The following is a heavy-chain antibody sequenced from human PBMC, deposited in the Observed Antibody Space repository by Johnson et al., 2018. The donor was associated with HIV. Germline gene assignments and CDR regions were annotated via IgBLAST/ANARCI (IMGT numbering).Heavy chain of an antibody. J-gene: IGHJ3*02. CDR1: GFTFSSYG. D-gene: IGHD4-17*01. Sequence: QVQLVESGGGLVKPGGSLRLSCVASGFTFSSYGMHWVRQAPGKGLEWVAFIRYAGTSKYYGDSVKGRFTVSRDNSKNTLYLQMTSLRAEDTAVYYCARELEFGDLRKNDAFDIWGQGTMVTVSS. CDR2: IRYAGTSK. CDR3: ARELEFGDLRKNDAFDI. V-gene: IGHV3-30*02.